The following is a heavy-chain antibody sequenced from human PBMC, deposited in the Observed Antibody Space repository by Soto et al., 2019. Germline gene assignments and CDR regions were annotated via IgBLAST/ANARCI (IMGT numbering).Heavy chain of an antibody. D-gene: IGHD6-13*01. J-gene: IGHJ5*02. Sequence: EVLLLESGGGLVQPGGSLRLSCAASGFTFSSLAMSWVRQAPGKGLEWVSGVTSTSVSTYYADSVKGRFTVSRDNSKNTLYLQMNRLRAEDTATYYCPKAGGLRGGSSCYPNWFGPWGRVSLLAVGS. V-gene: IGHV3-23*01. CDR1: GFTFSSLA. CDR2: VTSTSVST. CDR3: PKAGGLRGGSSCYPNWFGP.